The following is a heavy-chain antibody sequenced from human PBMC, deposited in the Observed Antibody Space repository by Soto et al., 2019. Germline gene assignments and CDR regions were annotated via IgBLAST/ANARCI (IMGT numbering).Heavy chain of an antibody. J-gene: IGHJ6*02. Sequence: ASVKVSCKASGYTFTSYDINWVRQATGQGLEWMGWMNPNSGNTGYAQKFQGRVTMTRNTPISTAYMELSSLRSEDTAVYYCARVPGIADEYGMDVWGQGTTVTVSS. CDR1: GYTFTSYD. CDR2: MNPNSGNT. D-gene: IGHD6-13*01. V-gene: IGHV1-8*01. CDR3: ARVPGIADEYGMDV.